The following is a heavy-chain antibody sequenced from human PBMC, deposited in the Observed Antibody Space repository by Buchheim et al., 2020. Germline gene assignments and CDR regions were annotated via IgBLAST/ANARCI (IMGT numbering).Heavy chain of an antibody. CDR1: GFTFSSYA. CDR2: ISYDGSNK. CDR3: AREVVVTPYYYYGMDV. J-gene: IGHJ6*02. V-gene: IGHV3-30-3*01. Sequence: QVQLVESGGGVVQPGRSLRLSCAASGFTFSSYAMHWVRQAPGKGLEWLAVISYDGSNKYYADSVKGRFPISRDNSKNTLYLQMNSLRAEDTAVYYCAREVVVTPYYYYGMDVWGQGTT. D-gene: IGHD3-22*01.